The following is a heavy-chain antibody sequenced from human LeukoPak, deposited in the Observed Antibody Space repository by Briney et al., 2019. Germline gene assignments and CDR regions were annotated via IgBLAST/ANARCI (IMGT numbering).Heavy chain of an antibody. Sequence: GGSLRLSCAASGFTFSSYSMNWVRQAPGKGLEWVSSISSSSSYIYYADSVKGRFTISRDNAKNSLYLRMNSLRAEDTAVYYCARDRQLVRAFDIWGQGTMVTVSS. J-gene: IGHJ3*02. V-gene: IGHV3-21*01. CDR1: GFTFSSYS. CDR2: ISSSSSYI. D-gene: IGHD6-13*01. CDR3: ARDRQLVRAFDI.